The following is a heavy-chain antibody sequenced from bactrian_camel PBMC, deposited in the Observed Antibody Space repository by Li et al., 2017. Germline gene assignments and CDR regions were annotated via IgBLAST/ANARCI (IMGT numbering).Heavy chain of an antibody. Sequence: HVQLVESGGGSVQAGESLRLSCVASGDTTGYNMGWFRQAPGKEREGVAVIGRDGSSTYAVSVDGRFTISKDNAKKSLYLQMNSLKFEDTATYYCAASRWGLGLQRGAFHYWGQGTQVTVS. V-gene: IGHV3S55*01. D-gene: IGHD5*01. CDR3: AASRWGLGLQRGAFHY. J-gene: IGHJ4*01. CDR1: GDTTGYN. CDR2: IGRDGSS.